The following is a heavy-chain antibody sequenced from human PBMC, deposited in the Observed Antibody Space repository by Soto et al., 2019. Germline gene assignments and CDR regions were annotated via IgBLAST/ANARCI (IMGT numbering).Heavy chain of an antibody. CDR2: INAGNGNT. CDR1: GYTFTSYA. CDR3: ARAYSSGWYGPEYFDY. V-gene: IGHV1-3*01. Sequence: GASVKVSCKASGYTFTSYAMHWVRQAPGQRLEWMGWINAGNGNTKYSQKFQGRVTITRDTSASTAYMELSSLRSEDTAVYYCARAYSSGWYGPEYFDYWGQGTLVTVSS. D-gene: IGHD6-19*01. J-gene: IGHJ4*02.